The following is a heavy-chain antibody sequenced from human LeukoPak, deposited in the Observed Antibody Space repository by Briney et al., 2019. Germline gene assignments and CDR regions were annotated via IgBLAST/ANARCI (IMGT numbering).Heavy chain of an antibody. CDR3: ARDQGGERWFDP. Sequence: GGSLRLSCAASGFNFGSYAMNWVRQAAGKGLEWVSSISSDSSFIYYADSVKGRVTISRDNAKNSLYLQMNSLRAEDTAIYYCARDQGGERWFDPWGQGTLVTVSS. V-gene: IGHV3-21*01. CDR1: GFNFGSYA. J-gene: IGHJ5*02. CDR2: ISSDSSFI. D-gene: IGHD3-16*01.